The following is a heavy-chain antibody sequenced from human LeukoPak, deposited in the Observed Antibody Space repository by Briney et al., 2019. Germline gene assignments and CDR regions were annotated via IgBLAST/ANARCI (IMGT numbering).Heavy chain of an antibody. CDR1: GFTFSSYA. CDR3: AKLLSSGWYGYYYGMDV. Sequence: GGSLRLSCASSGFTFSSYAMSWVRQAPGKGLEWVSAISGSGGSTYYADSVKGRFTISRDNSKNTLYLQMNSLRAEDTAVYYCAKLLSSGWYGYYYGMDVWGQGTTVTVPS. J-gene: IGHJ6*02. D-gene: IGHD6-13*01. V-gene: IGHV3-23*01. CDR2: ISGSGGST.